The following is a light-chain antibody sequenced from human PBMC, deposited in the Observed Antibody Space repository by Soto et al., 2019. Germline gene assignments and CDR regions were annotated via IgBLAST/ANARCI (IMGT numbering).Light chain of an antibody. V-gene: IGKV3-20*01. CDR2: GAS. CDR3: KLYDTSPNYT. J-gene: IGKJ2*01. CDR1: QRVSIAY. Sequence: ETVLTQSPGTLSLSPGERATLSCRASQRVSIAYLAWYQQKPGQAPRLLIYGASNRATGIPDRFSGSGSGTDFTLTISRLEPEAFAMYYCKLYDTSPNYTFGQGTKLAIK.